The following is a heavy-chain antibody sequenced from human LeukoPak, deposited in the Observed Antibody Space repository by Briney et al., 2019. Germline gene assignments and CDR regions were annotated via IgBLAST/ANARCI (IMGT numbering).Heavy chain of an antibody. CDR3: ARVPYRGWFSYYFDY. CDR2: INPNSGGT. V-gene: IGHV1-2*02. D-gene: IGHD3-10*01. Sequence: VASVKVSCKASGYTFTSYGISWVRQAPGQGLEWMGWINPNSGGTNYAQKFQGRVTMTRDTSISTAYMELSRLRSDDTAVYYCARVPYRGWFSYYFDYWGQGTLVTVSS. CDR1: GYTFTSYG. J-gene: IGHJ4*02.